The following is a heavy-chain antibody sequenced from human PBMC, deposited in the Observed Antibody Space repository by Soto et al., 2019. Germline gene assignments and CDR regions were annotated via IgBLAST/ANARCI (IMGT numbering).Heavy chain of an antibody. CDR1: GFTFSSYS. J-gene: IGHJ5*02. V-gene: IGHV3-48*01. Sequence: EVQLVESGGGLVQPGGSLRLSCAASGFTFSSYSMNWVRQAPGKGLEWVSYISSSSSTIYYADSVKGRFTISRDNAKNALYLQMNSLRAKDTALYYCARAALYNWNDVSWFDPWGQGTLVTVSS. CDR3: ARAALYNWNDVSWFDP. D-gene: IGHD1-1*01. CDR2: ISSSSSTI.